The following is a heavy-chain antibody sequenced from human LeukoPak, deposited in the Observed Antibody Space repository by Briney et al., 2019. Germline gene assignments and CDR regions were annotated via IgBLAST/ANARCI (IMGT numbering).Heavy chain of an antibody. D-gene: IGHD1-1*01. Sequence: GGSLRLSCAAFEFTFSSYYMNWVRQAPGKGLVWVSRIHSDGSSTTSADSVKGRFTISRDNAENTLYLQMNSLRAEDTAVYFCARGNAHAFDIWGQGTMVTVSS. CDR3: ARGNAHAFDI. CDR1: EFTFSSYY. V-gene: IGHV3-74*01. CDR2: IHSDGSST. J-gene: IGHJ3*02.